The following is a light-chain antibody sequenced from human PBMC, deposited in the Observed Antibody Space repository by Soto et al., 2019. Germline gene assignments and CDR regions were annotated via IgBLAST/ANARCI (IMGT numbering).Light chain of an antibody. J-gene: IGLJ1*01. CDR1: SSNLGAGYD. V-gene: IGLV1-40*01. CDR3: ASYAGTKLFV. Sequence: QSVLTQPPSVSGAPGQRVTISCTGNSSNLGAGYDVHWYQQLPGAAPKLVIFGNRNRPSGVPERFSGSKSGTSASLAITGLQAEDEADYYCASYAGTKLFVFGSGTKVTVL. CDR2: GNR.